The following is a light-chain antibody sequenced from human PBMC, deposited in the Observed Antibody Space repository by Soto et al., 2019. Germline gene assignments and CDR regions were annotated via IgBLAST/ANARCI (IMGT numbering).Light chain of an antibody. J-gene: IGLJ3*02. Sequence: QSVLTQPPSVSGAPGQRVTISCTGSSSNIGAGYDVHWYLQLPGTAPILLLYANSNRPSGVPDRFSGSKSGTSASLAITGLQAEDEADYYCQSYDSSLSDVMFGGGTKLTVL. V-gene: IGLV1-40*01. CDR1: SSNIGAGYD. CDR3: QSYDSSLSDVM. CDR2: ANS.